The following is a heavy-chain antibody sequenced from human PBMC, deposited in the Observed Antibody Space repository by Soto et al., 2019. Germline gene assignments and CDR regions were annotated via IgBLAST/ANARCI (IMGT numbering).Heavy chain of an antibody. V-gene: IGHV3-74*01. CDR1: GFTFSRYW. CDR3: AREGVDTDGFFDI. J-gene: IGHJ3*02. Sequence: EVQLLESGGGLVQPGGSLSLSCAASGFTFSRYWMHWVRQAPGKGLVLVSRINSDGSRTSYADSVKGRLTISRDNAKNEILRQMDSLRAEDTAVYYCAREGVDTDGFFDIWGQGTMVTVSS. CDR2: INSDGSRT. D-gene: IGHD3-10*01.